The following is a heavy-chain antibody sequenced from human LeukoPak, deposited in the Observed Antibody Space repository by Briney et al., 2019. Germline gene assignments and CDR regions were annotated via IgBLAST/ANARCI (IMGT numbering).Heavy chain of an antibody. CDR3: DRPYYYDSRIDP. CDR1: GGSISSGDYY. Sequence: SETLSLTCTVSGGSISSGDYYWSWIRQPPGKGLEWIAYMYYSGSTCYNPSLKSRVTMSADTSKNQLSLKLSSVTAADTAVYYCDRPYYYDSRIDPWGQGILVAVSS. CDR2: MYYSGST. J-gene: IGHJ5*02. D-gene: IGHD3-22*01. V-gene: IGHV4-30-4*01.